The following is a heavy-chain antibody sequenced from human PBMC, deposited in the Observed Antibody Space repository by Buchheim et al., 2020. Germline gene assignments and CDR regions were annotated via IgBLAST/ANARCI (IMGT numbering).Heavy chain of an antibody. CDR3: ARVGGFGDYAGIDY. J-gene: IGHJ4*02. CDR1: GGSVSSGTYY. V-gene: IGHV4-61*01. CDR2: IDYSGST. Sequence: QVQLQESGPGLVKPSETLSLTCTVSGGSVSSGTYYWSWIRQSPGKGLEWIGYIDYSGSTDYNPSLKSRVTISVDTSKNQFSLKVNSVTAADTAVYYCARVGGFGDYAGIDYWGQGTL. D-gene: IGHD4-17*01.